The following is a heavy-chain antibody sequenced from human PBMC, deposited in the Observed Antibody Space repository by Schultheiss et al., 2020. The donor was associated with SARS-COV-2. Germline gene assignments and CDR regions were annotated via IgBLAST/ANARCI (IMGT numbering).Heavy chain of an antibody. J-gene: IGHJ3*02. CDR1: GYIFTGYY. CDR3: ARDPRGLGTHDAFDI. V-gene: IGHV1-2*02. D-gene: IGHD7-27*01. Sequence: ASVKVSCKASGYIFTGYYMHWVRQAPGQGLEWMGWINPNSGGTNYAQKFQGRVTMTRDTSISTAYMELRSLRSDDTAVYYCARDPRGLGTHDAFDIWGQGTMVTVSS. CDR2: INPNSGGT.